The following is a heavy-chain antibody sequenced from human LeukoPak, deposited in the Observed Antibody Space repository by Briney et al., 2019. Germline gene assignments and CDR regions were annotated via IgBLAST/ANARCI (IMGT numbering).Heavy chain of an antibody. J-gene: IGHJ4*02. CDR1: GFTFSSYA. CDR3: AKDTAPGWLQLEGYFDY. D-gene: IGHD5-24*01. Sequence: PGGSLRLSCAAPGFTFSSYAMSWVRQAPGKGLEWVSAISGSGGSTYYADSVKGRFTISRDNSKNTLYLQMNSLRAEDTAVYYCAKDTAPGWLQLEGYFDYWGQGTLVTVSS. CDR2: ISGSGGST. V-gene: IGHV3-23*01.